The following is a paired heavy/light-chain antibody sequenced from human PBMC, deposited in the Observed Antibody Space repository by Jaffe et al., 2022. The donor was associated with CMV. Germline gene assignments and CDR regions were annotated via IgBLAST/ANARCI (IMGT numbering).Heavy chain of an antibody. V-gene: IGHV1-2*02. CDR1: GYTFTGYY. J-gene: IGHJ6*02. CDR3: ASAIIVVVPAAILGGMDV. Sequence: QVQLVQSGAEVKKPGASVKVSCKASGYTFTGYYMHWVRQAPGQGLEWMGWINPNSGGTNYAQKFQGRVTMTRDTSISTAYMELSRLRSDDTAVYYCASAIIVVVPAAILGGMDVWGQGTTVTVSS. CDR2: INPNSGGT. D-gene: IGHD2-2*01.
Light chain of an antibody. Sequence: DIQMTQSPSSLSASVGDRVTITCRASQGISNYLAWYQQKPGKVPKLLIYAASTLQSGVPSRFSGSGSGTDFTLTISSLQPEDVATYYCQKYNSAPFTFGPGTKVDIK. CDR2: AAS. CDR3: QKYNSAPFT. J-gene: IGKJ3*01. CDR1: QGISNY. V-gene: IGKV1-27*01.